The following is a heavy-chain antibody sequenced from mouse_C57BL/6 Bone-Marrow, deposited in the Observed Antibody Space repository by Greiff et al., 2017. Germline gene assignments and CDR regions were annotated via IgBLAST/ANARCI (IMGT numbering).Heavy chain of an antibody. D-gene: IGHD1-1*01. CDR3: ARDQGYYGSSLGWYFDV. CDR1: GFTFSSYA. V-gene: IGHV5-4*01. Sequence: EVQRVESGGGLVKPGGSLKLSCAASGFTFSSYAMSWVRQTPEKRLEWVATISDGGSYTYYPDNVKGRFTISRDNAKNNLYLQMSHLKSEDTAMYYCARDQGYYGSSLGWYFDVWGTGTTVTVSS. J-gene: IGHJ1*03. CDR2: ISDGGSYT.